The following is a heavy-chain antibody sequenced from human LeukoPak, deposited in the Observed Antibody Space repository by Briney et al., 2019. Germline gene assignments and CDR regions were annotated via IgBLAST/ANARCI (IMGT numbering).Heavy chain of an antibody. CDR2: INPNSGGT. J-gene: IGHJ6*02. CDR3: ARGGDDFWSGPMDV. CDR1: GYNFTGYY. D-gene: IGHD3-3*01. Sequence: ASVKVSCKASGYNFTGYYMHWVRQDPGQGLEWMGWINPNSGGTNYAQKFQGRVTMTRDTSISTAYMELSRLRSDDTAVYYCARGGDDFWSGPMDVWGQGTTVTVSS. V-gene: IGHV1-2*02.